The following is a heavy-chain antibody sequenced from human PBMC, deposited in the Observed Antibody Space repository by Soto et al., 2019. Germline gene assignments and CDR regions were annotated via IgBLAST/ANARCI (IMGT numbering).Heavy chain of an antibody. J-gene: IGHJ4*02. Sequence: GGSLRLSCAASGFNFSNYWMTWVRQAPGKGLDWVANINEDGREXXXLESVKVRXTISRYNSKNSXYLQMXSMRVEDTSVYYCARDPGSRRTDYWSQGTLVTVSS. CDR1: GFNFSNYW. V-gene: IGHV3-7*01. D-gene: IGHD3-10*01. CDR3: ARDPGSRRTDY. CDR2: INEDGREX.